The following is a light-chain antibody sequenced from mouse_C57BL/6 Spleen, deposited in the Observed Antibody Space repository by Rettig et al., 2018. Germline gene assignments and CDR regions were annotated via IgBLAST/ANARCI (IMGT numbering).Light chain of an antibody. J-gene: IGKJ1*01. V-gene: IGKV5-39*01. CDR3: QNGHSFPRT. CDR2: YAS. Sequence: DIVMTQSPATLSVTPGDRVSLSCRASQSISDYLHWYQQKSHESPRLLIKYASQSISGIPSRFSGSGSGSDFTLSINSVEPEDVGVYYCQNGHSFPRTVGGGTKLEIK. CDR1: QSISDY.